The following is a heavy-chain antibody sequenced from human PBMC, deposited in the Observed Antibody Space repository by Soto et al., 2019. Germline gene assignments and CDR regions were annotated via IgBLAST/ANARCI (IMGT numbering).Heavy chain of an antibody. CDR2: TTGSGGDI. J-gene: IGHJ4*02. V-gene: IGHV3-23*01. D-gene: IGHD2-21*02. CDR3: AKDVVYGDGLWLADN. Sequence: EVQLLESGGGLVQPGGSLTLSCAASGFSVGTYAMMWFRQPPGKGQEWVAGTTGSGGDIRYADPVKGRFTISKDKSKNILYLQMNNVRAGDTAIYYCAKDVVYGDGLWLADNWGQGTLVTVSS. CDR1: GFSVGTYA.